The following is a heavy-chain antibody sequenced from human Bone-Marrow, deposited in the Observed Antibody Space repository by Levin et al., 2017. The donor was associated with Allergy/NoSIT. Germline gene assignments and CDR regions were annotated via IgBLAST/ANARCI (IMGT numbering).Heavy chain of an antibody. CDR3: ARDRPGDFYGMDG. V-gene: IGHV4-30-2*01. CDR2: IYHSGST. Sequence: PSETLSLTCAVSGGSLKSGPYSWSWIRQPPGKGLEWIGYIYHSGSTYYNPSLKSRVTISVDRSKNQFSLKLTSVTAADTAVYYCARDRPGDFYGMDGWGQGTTVTVSS. CDR1: GGSLKSGPYS. J-gene: IGHJ6*02.